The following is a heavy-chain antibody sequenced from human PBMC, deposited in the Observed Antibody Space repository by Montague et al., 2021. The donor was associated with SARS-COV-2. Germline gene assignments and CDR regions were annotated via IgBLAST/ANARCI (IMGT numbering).Heavy chain of an antibody. V-gene: IGHV4-59*01. J-gene: IGHJ4*02. D-gene: IGHD3-22*01. CDR3: ARGSHYYDSSGYYFDY. Sequence: SETLSLTCTVSGASISSYYWSWIRQPPGKGLEWIGYIYYSGSTNYNPSLKSRVTISVDTYKNQFSLKLSSVTAAATAVYYCARGSHYYDSSGYYFDYWGQGTLVTVSS. CDR1: GASISSYY. CDR2: IYYSGST.